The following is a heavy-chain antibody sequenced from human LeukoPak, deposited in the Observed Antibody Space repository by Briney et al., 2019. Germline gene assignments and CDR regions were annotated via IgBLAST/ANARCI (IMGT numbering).Heavy chain of an antibody. Sequence: PGGSLRLSCAASGFTFSSYAMSWVRQAPGKGLEWVPVISGGGDNTYYADSVKGRFTISRDNSKSTLYLQMNSLRAEDTAVYYCAKDRVGITCVDNWGQGTLVTVSS. V-gene: IGHV3-23*01. CDR1: GFTFSSYA. CDR3: AKDRVGITCVDN. CDR2: ISGGGDNT. J-gene: IGHJ4*02. D-gene: IGHD1-26*01.